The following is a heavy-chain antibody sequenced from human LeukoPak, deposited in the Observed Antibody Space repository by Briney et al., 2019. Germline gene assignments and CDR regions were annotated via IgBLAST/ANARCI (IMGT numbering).Heavy chain of an antibody. D-gene: IGHD4-17*01. CDR3: ARDQSGDYYFDY. CDR2: ILYDGSNK. Sequence: GGSLRLSCAASGFTFSSYAMHWVRQAPGKGLEWVAVILYDGSNKYYADSVKGRFTISRANYKNTLYLQMNSLRAEDTAVYYCARDQSGDYYFDYWGQGTMVTVSS. J-gene: IGHJ4*02. CDR1: GFTFSSYA. V-gene: IGHV3-30-3*01.